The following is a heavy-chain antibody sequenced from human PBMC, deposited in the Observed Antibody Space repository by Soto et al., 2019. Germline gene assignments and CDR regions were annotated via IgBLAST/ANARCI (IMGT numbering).Heavy chain of an antibody. Sequence: GGSLRLSCAASGFTFSSYAMSWVRQAPGKGLEWVSAIWYDGSNKYYADSVKGRFTISRDNSKNTLYLQMNSLRAEDTAVYYCAKDDYDSSPWNSNHYYYCMDVRGQGTTVTGSS. V-gene: IGHV3-30*14. J-gene: IGHJ6*02. CDR1: GFTFSSYA. D-gene: IGHD3-22*01. CDR2: IWYDGSNK. CDR3: AKDDYDSSPWNSNHYYYCMDV.